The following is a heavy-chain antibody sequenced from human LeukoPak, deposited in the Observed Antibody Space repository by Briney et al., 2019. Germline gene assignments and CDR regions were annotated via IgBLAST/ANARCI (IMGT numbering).Heavy chain of an antibody. V-gene: IGHV3-23*01. Sequence: GGSLRLSCAPSGFTFSSYAMSWVRQAPGKGLEWVSTIGDSARSTFYADSVKGRFTISRDNSKNTLYLQMNSLRVEDTAVYYCARKLAIGYAPLDYWGQGTLVTVST. CDR2: IGDSARST. CDR1: GFTFSSYA. J-gene: IGHJ4*02. D-gene: IGHD3-16*01. CDR3: ARKLAIGYAPLDY.